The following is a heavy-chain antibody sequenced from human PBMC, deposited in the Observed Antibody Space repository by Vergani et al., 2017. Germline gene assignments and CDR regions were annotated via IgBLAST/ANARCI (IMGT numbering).Heavy chain of an antibody. CDR2: ISSSSSYI. CDR1: GFTFSSYS. Sequence: EVQLVESGGGLVKPGGSLRLSCAASGFTFSSYSMNWVRQAPGKGLEWVASISSSSSYIYYADSAKGRFTISRDNDKNPLYLQMNSLRAEDTAVYYCARDTGYRSSWYKDTGPFDYWGQGTLVTVSS. CDR3: ARDTGYRSSWYKDTGPFDY. V-gene: IGHV3-21*01. D-gene: IGHD6-13*01. J-gene: IGHJ4*02.